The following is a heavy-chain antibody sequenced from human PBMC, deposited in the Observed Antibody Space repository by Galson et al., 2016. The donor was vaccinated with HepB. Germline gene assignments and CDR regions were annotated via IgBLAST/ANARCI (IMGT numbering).Heavy chain of an antibody. D-gene: IGHD1-26*01. CDR3: SRDQHSGSGGSYYAMDV. CDR2: LSYSGSS. J-gene: IGHJ6*02. CDR1: GGSVSSGPFS. V-gene: IGHV4-61*01. Sequence: TLSLTCTVSGGSVSSGPFSWSWVRQPPGKGLEWIGYLSYSGSSNYNPSLKSRATISVDTSKNQFSLTVNSVTAADTALYYCSRDQHSGSGGSYYAMDVWGQGTTVTVSS.